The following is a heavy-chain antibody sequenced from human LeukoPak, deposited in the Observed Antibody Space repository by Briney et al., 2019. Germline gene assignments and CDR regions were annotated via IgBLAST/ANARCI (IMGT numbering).Heavy chain of an antibody. CDR1: GDSLSSGYY. J-gene: IGHJ5*01. D-gene: IGHD2-15*01. V-gene: IGHV4-38-2*02. Sequence: SETLSPTCTVSGDSLSSGYYWGWIRQPPGKGLEWIESIHHSGGTYYNPSLKSRVTITVDTSKNQFSLKLSSVNAADPPVYDCAIVRGYCSGGNLHWFDCCGQETQVSVSS. CDR3: AIVRGYCSGGNLHWFDC. CDR2: IHHSGGT.